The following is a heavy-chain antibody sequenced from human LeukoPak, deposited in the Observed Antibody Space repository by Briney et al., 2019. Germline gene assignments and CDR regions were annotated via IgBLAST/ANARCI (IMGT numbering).Heavy chain of an antibody. V-gene: IGHV1-2*06. CDR2: INPNSGGT. Sequence: ASVKVSCKASGYTFTGYYMHWVRQAPAQGLGWMGRINPNSGGTNYAQKFQGRVTMTRDTSISTAYMELSRLRSDDTAVYYCARDMGLANSHFDYWGQGTLVTVSS. D-gene: IGHD4-23*01. CDR3: ARDMGLANSHFDY. CDR1: GYTFTGYY. J-gene: IGHJ4*02.